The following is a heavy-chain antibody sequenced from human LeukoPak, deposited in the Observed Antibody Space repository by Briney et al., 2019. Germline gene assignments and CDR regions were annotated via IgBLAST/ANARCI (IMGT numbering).Heavy chain of an antibody. D-gene: IGHD3-10*01. J-gene: IGHJ3*02. CDR3: ARIQLLWFGEEAFDI. V-gene: IGHV1-2*02. CDR1: GYTFTGYY. CDR2: INPNSGGT. Sequence: GASVKVSCKASGYTFTGYYMHWVRQAPGQGLEWMGWINPNSGGTNYAQKFQGRVTMTRDTSISTAYMELRSLRSDDTAVYYCARIQLLWFGEEAFDIWGQGTMVTVSS.